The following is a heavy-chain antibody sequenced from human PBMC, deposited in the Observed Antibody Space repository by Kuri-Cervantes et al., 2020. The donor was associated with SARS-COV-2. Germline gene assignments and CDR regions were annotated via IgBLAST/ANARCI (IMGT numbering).Heavy chain of an antibody. D-gene: IGHD1-1*01. CDR2: ITTSSRYI. J-gene: IGHJ4*02. Sequence: GESLKISCAASGFTFSGHWIHWVRQAPGKGLEWISSITTSSRYIYYADSVKGRFTLSRDNAKNMLFLQMNSLRAEDTAVYYCVRDGDHWNFDYWGQGTLVTVSS. CDR1: GFTFSGHW. CDR3: VRDGDHWNFDY. V-gene: IGHV3-21*01.